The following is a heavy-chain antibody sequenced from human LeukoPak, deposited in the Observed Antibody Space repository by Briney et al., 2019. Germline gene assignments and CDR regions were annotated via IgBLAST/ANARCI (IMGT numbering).Heavy chain of an antibody. Sequence: PGGSLRLSCAASGFTFSSYAMSWVRQAPGKGLEWVSAISGSGGSTYYADSVKGRFTISRVNSKNTPYLQMNSLRAEDTAVYYCAKDLENSSGSDYWGQGTLVTVSS. CDR3: AKDLENSSGSDY. D-gene: IGHD3-22*01. CDR1: GFTFSSYA. V-gene: IGHV3-23*01. CDR2: ISGSGGST. J-gene: IGHJ4*02.